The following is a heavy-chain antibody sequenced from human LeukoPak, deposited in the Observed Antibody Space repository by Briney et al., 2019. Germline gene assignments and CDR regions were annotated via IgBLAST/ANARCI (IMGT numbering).Heavy chain of an antibody. J-gene: IGHJ4*02. CDR3: ARLPMAVTPHVDY. D-gene: IGHD4-23*01. CDR2: MYYSETT. V-gene: IGHV4-59*01. CDR1: GGYITSYY. Sequence: SETLSLTCTVSGGYITSYYRSWIRQSPGKGLEWIGFMYYSETTNYNPSLKSRVTISLGMSKNQFSLKLSSVTAADTAVYYCARLPMAVTPHVDYWGQGTLVTVSP.